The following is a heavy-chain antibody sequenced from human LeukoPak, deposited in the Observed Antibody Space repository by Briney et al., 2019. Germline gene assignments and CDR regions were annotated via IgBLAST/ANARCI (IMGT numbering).Heavy chain of an antibody. J-gene: IGHJ4*02. CDR1: GFTFSSYA. V-gene: IGHV3-23*01. D-gene: IGHD6-13*01. CDR3: ARDRAAASTTNNWDY. Sequence: PGGSLRLSCAASGFTFSSYAMSWVRQAPGKGLEWVSAISGSGGSTYYADSVKGRFTISRDNAKESLYLQMNSLRVEDTAVYYCARDRAAASTTNNWDYWGQGTLVTVSS. CDR2: ISGSGGST.